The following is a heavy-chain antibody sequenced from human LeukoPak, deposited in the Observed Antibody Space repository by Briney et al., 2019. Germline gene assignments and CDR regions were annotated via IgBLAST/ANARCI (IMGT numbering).Heavy chain of an antibody. D-gene: IGHD3-3*01. CDR3: ARVAYYDFWSGYSHFDY. J-gene: IGHJ4*02. V-gene: IGHV1-8*01. Sequence: KPGASVKVSCKASEYTFTSYDINWLRQAPGQGLEWVGWMNPNSGHTGYAQRFQGRVTMTRDTSINTAYMELSRLRSDDTAVYYCARVAYYDFWSGYSHFDYWGQGTLVTVSS. CDR2: MNPNSGHT. CDR1: EYTFTSYD.